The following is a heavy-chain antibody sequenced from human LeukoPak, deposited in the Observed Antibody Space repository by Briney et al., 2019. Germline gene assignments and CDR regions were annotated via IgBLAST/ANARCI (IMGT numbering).Heavy chain of an antibody. CDR1: GFAFSIFG. Sequence: GGSLRLSCAASGFAFSIFGMHWVRQAPGKGLEWVALIWYDGSNEHYADSVKGRFTISRDNSKNTLFLQMNSLRAEDTAVYYCARDRRDSGGYYYGWFDPWGQGTLVTVSS. D-gene: IGHD3-22*01. V-gene: IGHV3-33*01. J-gene: IGHJ5*02. CDR3: ARDRRDSGGYYYGWFDP. CDR2: IWYDGSNE.